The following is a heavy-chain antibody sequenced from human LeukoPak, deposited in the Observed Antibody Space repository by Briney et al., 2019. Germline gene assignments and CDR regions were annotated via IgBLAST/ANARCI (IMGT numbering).Heavy chain of an antibody. V-gene: IGHV1-18*01. D-gene: IGHD2-15*01. CDR3: ARGPSGVVAAQPDY. Sequence: ASVKVSFKASGYTFTRYGISWVRQAPGQGLEWMGWISAYNGNTNYAQKLQGRVTMTTDTSTSTAYMELRSLRSDDTAVYYCARGPSGVVAAQPDYWGQGTLVTVSS. CDR1: GYTFTRYG. CDR2: ISAYNGNT. J-gene: IGHJ4*02.